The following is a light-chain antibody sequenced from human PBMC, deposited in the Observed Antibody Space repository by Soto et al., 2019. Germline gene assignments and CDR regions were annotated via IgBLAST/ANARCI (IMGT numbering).Light chain of an antibody. CDR2: WAS. V-gene: IGKV4-1*01. CDR3: QQYYSTPPT. CDR1: QSVLDRSNNKNY. J-gene: IGKJ2*01. Sequence: DIVMTQSPDSLAVSLGERATINCKSSQSVLDRSNNKNYLGWYQKQPGQPPKLLIYWASTRESGVPDRFSGSGSGTDFTLTISSLQAEDVAVYYCQQYYSTPPTFGQGTKLEIK.